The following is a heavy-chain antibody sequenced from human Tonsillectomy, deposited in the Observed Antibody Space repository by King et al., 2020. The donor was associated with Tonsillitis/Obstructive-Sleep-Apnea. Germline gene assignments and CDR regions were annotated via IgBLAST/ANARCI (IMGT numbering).Heavy chain of an antibody. CDR2: IKQDGSEK. D-gene: IGHD3-3*01. J-gene: IGHJ4*02. V-gene: IGHV3-7*03. CDR3: ARAGDFWSGYPYYFDF. Sequence: VQLVESGGGLVQPGGSLRLSCAASGFTFSSYWMSWVRQAPGKGLEWVANIKQDGSEKYYVDSVKGRFTISRDNAKNSLYLQMNSLRAEDTAVYYCARAGDFWSGYPYYFDFWGQGSLLTVSS. CDR1: GFTFSSYW.